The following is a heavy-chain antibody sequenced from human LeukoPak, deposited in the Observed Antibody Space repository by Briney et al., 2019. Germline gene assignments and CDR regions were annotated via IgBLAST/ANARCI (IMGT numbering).Heavy chain of an antibody. Sequence: PSETLSLTCNVSGGSISSYFWRWIRQTPGKGLEWIGDIYFSRNTNYNPSLKSRVTISVDTSKNQFSLKLTSVTAADTAVYYCARPGVSSSGDYWGQGTLVTVSS. J-gene: IGHJ4*02. CDR2: IYFSRNT. CDR1: GGSISSYF. V-gene: IGHV4-59*01. CDR3: ARPGVSSSGDY. D-gene: IGHD6-6*01.